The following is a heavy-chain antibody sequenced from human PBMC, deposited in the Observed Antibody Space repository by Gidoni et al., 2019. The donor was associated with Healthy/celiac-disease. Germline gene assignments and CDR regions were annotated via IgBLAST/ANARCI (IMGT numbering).Heavy chain of an antibody. V-gene: IGHV4-31*03. CDR3: ARSMEYCTNGVCYTDGEYFDY. CDR2: IYYSGST. Sequence: QVQLQESGPGLVKPSQTLSLTCTVSGGSISSGGYYWSWIRQHPGKGLEWIGYIYYSGSTYYNPSLKSRVTISVDTSKNQFSLKLSSVTAADTAVYYCARSMEYCTNGVCYTDGEYFDYWGQGTLVTVSS. CDR1: GGSISSGGYY. J-gene: IGHJ4*02. D-gene: IGHD2-8*01.